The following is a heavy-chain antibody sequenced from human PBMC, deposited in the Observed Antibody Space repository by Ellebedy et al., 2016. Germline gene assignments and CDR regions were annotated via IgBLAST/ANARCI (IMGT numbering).Heavy chain of an antibody. CDR2: ISTYNGNT. CDR3: AKEGANVVVEAGPSSYYHYYMDV. J-gene: IGHJ6*03. D-gene: IGHD2-8*01. V-gene: IGHV1-18*01. Sequence: ASVKVSCXASGYTLANYGISWARQVPGQGLEWMAWISTYNGNTKYAQPFQGRVTMTTDTSTSTAYLELRSLRSDDTAIYFCAKEGANVVVEAGPSSYYHYYMDVWGKGTTVTVSS. CDR1: GYTLANYG.